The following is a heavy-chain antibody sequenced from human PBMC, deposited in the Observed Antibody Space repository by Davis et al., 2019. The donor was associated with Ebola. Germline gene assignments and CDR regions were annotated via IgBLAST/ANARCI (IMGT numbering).Heavy chain of an antibody. CDR2: INNSGDKT. D-gene: IGHD3-16*01. J-gene: IGHJ4*02. CDR1: EFTFSNYA. Sequence: PGGSLRLSCAASEFTFSNYAMSWVRQAPGKGLEWVSGINNSGDKTYDVDSVKGRFTISRDNSKNTLYLQMDSLRAEDTAVYYCAKGSGRDYVWGRIPDYWGQETLVTVSS. V-gene: IGHV3-23*01. CDR3: AKGSGRDYVWGRIPDY.